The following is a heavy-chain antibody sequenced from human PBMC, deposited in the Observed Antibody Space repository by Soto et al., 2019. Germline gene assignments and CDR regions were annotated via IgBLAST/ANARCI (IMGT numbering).Heavy chain of an antibody. D-gene: IGHD3-3*01. CDR3: ARGGWRHIDY. CDR2: IHYSGST. CDR1: GDSISSYS. J-gene: IGHJ4*02. V-gene: IGHV4-59*08. Sequence: SETLSLTCTVSGDSISSYSWSWIRQPPGKGLEWIGNIHYSGSTNYNPSPKSRVTISVDTSKNQFSLKLSSVTAADTAVYYCARGGWRHIDYWGQGTLVTVSS.